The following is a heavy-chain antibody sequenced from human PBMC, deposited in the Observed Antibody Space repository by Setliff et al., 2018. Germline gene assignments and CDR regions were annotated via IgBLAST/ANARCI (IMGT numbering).Heavy chain of an antibody. J-gene: IGHJ3*02. V-gene: IGHV3-48*03. D-gene: IGHD6-19*01. Sequence: PGGSLRLSCAVSGFIFSSYEMNWVRQAPGKGLEWVSSITTSGSATYYAESVRGRFTISRDNAKNSLYLQMSSLRAEDTAVYYCEGRAVADRGFDIWGQGTTVTVSS. CDR1: GFIFSSYE. CDR2: ITTSGSAT. CDR3: EGRAVADRGFDI.